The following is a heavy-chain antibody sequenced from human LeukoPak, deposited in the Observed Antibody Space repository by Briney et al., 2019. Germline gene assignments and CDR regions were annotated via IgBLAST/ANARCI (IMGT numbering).Heavy chain of an antibody. Sequence: GESLKISCKGSGYSFTTYWIGWVRQMPGKGLEWMGIIYPGDSDTRYSPSFQGQVTISADKSISTAYLQWSSLKASDTAMYYCARHSSSGYYHDAFDIWGQGTMVTVSS. CDR1: GYSFTTYW. CDR3: ARHSSSGYYHDAFDI. J-gene: IGHJ3*02. CDR2: IYPGDSDT. D-gene: IGHD3-22*01. V-gene: IGHV5-51*01.